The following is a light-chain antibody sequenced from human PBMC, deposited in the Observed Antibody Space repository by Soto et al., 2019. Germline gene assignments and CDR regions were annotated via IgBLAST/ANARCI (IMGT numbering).Light chain of an antibody. CDR1: QSVNNN. CDR3: KEYNTWPWT. V-gene: IGKV3-15*01. CDR2: GAS. Sequence: ETLMTQSPATLSVSPGERATLSCRASQSVNNNLAWYQQKLGQAPRVLIYGASTRATGIPARFTGSGSGTEFILTITSLQSEDSAVYYCKEYNTWPWTFGQGTKVDIK. J-gene: IGKJ1*01.